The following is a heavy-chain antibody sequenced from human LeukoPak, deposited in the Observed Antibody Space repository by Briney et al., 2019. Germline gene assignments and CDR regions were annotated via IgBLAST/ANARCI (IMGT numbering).Heavy chain of an antibody. V-gene: IGHV3-21*06. CDR1: GFTFSSYS. CDR2: LSGGSIYI. D-gene: IGHD3-16*02. J-gene: IGHJ4*02. Sequence: GGSLRLSCVGSGFTFSSYSMNWVRQAPGKGLEWVSSLSGGSIYIYYADSVKGRFTISRDNAKNSLYLQMNSLRAEDTAVYYCARDSLGFDSWGQGTLVTVSS. CDR3: ARDSLGFDS.